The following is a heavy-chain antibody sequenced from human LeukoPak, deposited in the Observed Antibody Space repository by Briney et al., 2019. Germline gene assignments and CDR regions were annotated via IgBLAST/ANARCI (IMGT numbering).Heavy chain of an antibody. CDR2: IKEDGSEK. CDR1: GFTFSTYW. CDR3: ARARYFDY. J-gene: IGHJ4*02. V-gene: IGHV3-7*01. Sequence: GGSLRLSCAASGFTFSTYWMSWVRQAPGKGLEWVANIKEDGSEKNYVDSVKGRFTISRDNAKSSLYLQMNSLRAEDTAVYYCARARYFDYWGQGMLVTVSS.